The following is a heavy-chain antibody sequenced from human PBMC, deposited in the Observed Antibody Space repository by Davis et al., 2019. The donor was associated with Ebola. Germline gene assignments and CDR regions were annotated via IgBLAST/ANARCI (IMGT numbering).Heavy chain of an antibody. J-gene: IGHJ4*02. CDR3: ARDLRAG. V-gene: IGHV3-23*01. Sequence: SCKASGGTFSRYSFSWVRQAPGKGLEWVSTYGTSADTYYADSVKGRFTISRDTSKNTVYLQMNSLRAEDTAVYYCARDLRAGWGQGTLVTVSS. CDR2: GTSADT. CDR1: GGTFSRYS.